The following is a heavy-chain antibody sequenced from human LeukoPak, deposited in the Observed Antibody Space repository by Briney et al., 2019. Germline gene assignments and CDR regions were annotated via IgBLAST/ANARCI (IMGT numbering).Heavy chain of an antibody. Sequence: GRSRGLSCAASGFTFSTYSLHWVRQAPGKGLEWVAVISYDGSYTNYAVVVKGRLTISRDNSTSTLYLQMKSLRVEDTAVYYCAKALFSHGSGSSSWVFDYWGQGTLVTVSS. CDR3: AKALFSHGSGSSSWVFDY. J-gene: IGHJ4*02. CDR2: ISYDGSYT. CDR1: GFTFSTYS. D-gene: IGHD3-10*01. V-gene: IGHV3-30*18.